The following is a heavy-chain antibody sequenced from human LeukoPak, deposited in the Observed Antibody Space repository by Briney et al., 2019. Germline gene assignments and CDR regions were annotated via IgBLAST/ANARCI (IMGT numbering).Heavy chain of an antibody. CDR3: ARDGTGDGYNYGY. CDR2: IIPIFGTA. V-gene: IGHV1-69*05. D-gene: IGHD5-24*01. Sequence: SVKVSCKASGGTFSSYAISWVRQAPGQGLEWMGGIIPIFGTANYAQKFQGRVTITTDESTSTAYMELSGLRSEDTAVYYCARDGTGDGYNYGYWGQGTLVTVSS. CDR1: GGTFSSYA. J-gene: IGHJ4*02.